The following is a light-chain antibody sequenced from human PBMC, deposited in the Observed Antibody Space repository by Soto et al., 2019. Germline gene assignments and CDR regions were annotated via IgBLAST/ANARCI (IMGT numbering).Light chain of an antibody. CDR1: QSVSNY. V-gene: IGKV3-20*01. CDR2: GAS. CDR3: HQYGGSTQT. J-gene: IGKJ1*01. Sequence: EIVLTQSPGILSLSPGERATLSCRASQSVSNYLAWYQRKPGQAPRLLIYGASSRATDIPDRFSGSGSGTDFTLTISRLEPEDFAVYYCHQYGGSTQTFGQGTKV.